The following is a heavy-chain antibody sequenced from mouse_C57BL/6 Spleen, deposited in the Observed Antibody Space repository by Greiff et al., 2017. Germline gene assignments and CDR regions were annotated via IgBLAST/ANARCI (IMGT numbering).Heavy chain of an antibody. D-gene: IGHD1-2*01. CDR2: ISYDGSN. Sequence: EVKLQESGPGLVKPSQSLSLTCSVTGYSITSGYYWNWIRQFPGNKLEWMGYISYDGSNNYNPSLKNRISITRDTSKNQFFLKLNSVTTEDTATYYCARGALRGDAMDYWGQGTSVTVSS. CDR3: ARGALRGDAMDY. J-gene: IGHJ4*01. V-gene: IGHV3-6*01. CDR1: GYSITSGYY.